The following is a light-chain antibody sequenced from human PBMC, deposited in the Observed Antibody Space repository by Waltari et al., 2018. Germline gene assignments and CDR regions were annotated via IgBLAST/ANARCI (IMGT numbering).Light chain of an antibody. Sequence: QSALTQPASVSGSPGQSIAISCIVTSMYAGANTFLSWYQQHPGRAPKLMIHEVTKRPSGVSTRFSGSKSGNTASLTISGLQAEDEADYYCCSYTTIGPVLIGGETKVTVL. CDR3: CSYTTIGPVL. J-gene: IGLJ2*01. CDR1: SMYAGANTF. CDR2: EVT. V-gene: IGLV2-23*02.